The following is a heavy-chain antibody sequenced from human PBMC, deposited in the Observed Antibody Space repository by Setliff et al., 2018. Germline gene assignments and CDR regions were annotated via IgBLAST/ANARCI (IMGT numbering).Heavy chain of an antibody. CDR3: AISTLSICTGGSCPNAFDV. V-gene: IGHV1-18*01. CDR2: IGAYTGNT. J-gene: IGHJ3*01. D-gene: IGHD2-8*02. CDR1: GYSFTSYD. Sequence: GASVKVSCKASGYSFTSYDISWVRQAPGQGLEWMGWIGAYTGNTNYAQKFQGRVTMTTDTSTSAAYMELRSLRSDDTAVYYCAISTLSICTGGSCPNAFDVWGQGTMVTVSS.